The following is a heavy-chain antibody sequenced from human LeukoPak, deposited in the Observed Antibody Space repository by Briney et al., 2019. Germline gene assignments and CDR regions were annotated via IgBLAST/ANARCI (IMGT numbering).Heavy chain of an antibody. J-gene: IGHJ5*02. V-gene: IGHV3-30*02. CDR3: AKDLYDFWSGYYGDNWFDP. CDR1: GFTFSSYG. Sequence: PGGPLRLSCAASGFTFSSYGMHWIRQAPGKGLEWVAFIRYDGSNKYYADSVKGRFTISRDNSKNTLYLQMNSLRAEDTAVYYCAKDLYDFWSGYYGDNWFDPWGQGTLVTVSS. CDR2: IRYDGSNK. D-gene: IGHD3-3*01.